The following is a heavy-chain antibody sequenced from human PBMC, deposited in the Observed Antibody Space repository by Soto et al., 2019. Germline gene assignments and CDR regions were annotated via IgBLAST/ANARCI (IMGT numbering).Heavy chain of an antibody. V-gene: IGHV4-31*03. CDR2: IHFSGET. CDR3: ARDQGGHLDY. D-gene: IGHD2-15*01. Sequence: QVQLQESGPGLMKPSQTLSLTCTVSGASIGRGGYYWTWIRQHPGKALEWMGHIHFSGETNYNPSLMGRLTMSIDTSTNQFSLNLAAVTAADTARYYCARDQGGHLDYWGQGTLVTVSS. J-gene: IGHJ4*02. CDR1: GASIGRGGYY.